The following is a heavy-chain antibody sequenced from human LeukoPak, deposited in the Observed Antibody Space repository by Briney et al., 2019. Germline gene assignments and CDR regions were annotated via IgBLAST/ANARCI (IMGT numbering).Heavy chain of an antibody. Sequence: GGSLRPSCAASRFTFSSYAMSWVRQAPGRGLEWVSFISASGDSTYYAESVKGRFTISRDNSKNTLHLQMNSLRAEDTAVYYCATRNYFEYWGQGTLVTVSS. CDR3: ATRNYFEY. V-gene: IGHV3-23*01. CDR2: ISASGDST. J-gene: IGHJ4*02. CDR1: RFTFSSYA.